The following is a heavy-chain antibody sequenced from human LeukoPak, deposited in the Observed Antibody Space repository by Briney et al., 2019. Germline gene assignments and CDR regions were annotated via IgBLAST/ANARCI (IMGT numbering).Heavy chain of an antibody. D-gene: IGHD3-10*01. CDR1: GYTFTSYG. J-gene: IGHJ4*02. V-gene: IGHV1-18*01. CDR3: ARETYYYGSGSYYQDFDY. CDR2: INAYNGNT. Sequence: ASVKVSCKASGYTFTSYGISWVRQAPGQGLEWMGWINAYNGNTNYAQKLQGRVTMTTDTSTSTAYMEMRSLRSDDTAVYYCARETYYYGSGSYYQDFDYWGQGTLVTVSS.